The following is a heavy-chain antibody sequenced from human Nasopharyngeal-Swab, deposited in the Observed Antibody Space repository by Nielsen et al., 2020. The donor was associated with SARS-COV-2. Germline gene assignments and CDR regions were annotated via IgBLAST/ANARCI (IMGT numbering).Heavy chain of an antibody. CDR1: GYSFTSYW. CDR2: IDPSDSYT. Sequence: GGSLRLSCKGSGYSFTSYWISWVRQMPGKGLEWMGRIDPSDSYTNYSPSFRGHVTISADKSISTAYLQWSSLKASDTAMYYCARGLGTAVTTAYWGQGTLVTVSS. J-gene: IGHJ4*02. V-gene: IGHV5-10-1*01. CDR3: ARGLGTAVTTAY. D-gene: IGHD4-17*01.